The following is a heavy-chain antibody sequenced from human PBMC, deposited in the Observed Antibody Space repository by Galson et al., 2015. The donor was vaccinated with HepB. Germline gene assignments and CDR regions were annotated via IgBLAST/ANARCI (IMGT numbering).Heavy chain of an antibody. V-gene: IGHV3-30*04. CDR3: ARDRQWLVRGPFDY. Sequence: SLRLSCAASGFTFSSYAMHWVRQAPGKGLEWVAVISYDGSNKYYADSVKGRFTISRDNSKNTLYLQMNSLRAEDTAVYYCARDRQWLVRGPFDYWGQGTLVTVSS. CDR2: ISYDGSNK. J-gene: IGHJ4*02. CDR1: GFTFSSYA. D-gene: IGHD6-19*01.